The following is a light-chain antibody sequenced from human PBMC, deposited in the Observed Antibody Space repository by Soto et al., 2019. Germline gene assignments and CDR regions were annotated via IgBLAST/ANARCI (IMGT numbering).Light chain of an antibody. CDR1: RSIINW. CDR2: KAS. V-gene: IGKV1-5*03. CDR3: QQLNSYPFP. J-gene: IGKJ4*01. Sequence: DIQLTQSPSTLSASVGDRVTITCRASRSIINWLAWYQQKSGKGPKLLIYKASNLQTGVPSRFSGSGSGTEFTLTISSLQPEDFATYHCQQLNSYPFPFGGGTKVDIK.